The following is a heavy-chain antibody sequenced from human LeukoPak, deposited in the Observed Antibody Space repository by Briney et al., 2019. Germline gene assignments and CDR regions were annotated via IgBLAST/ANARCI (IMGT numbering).Heavy chain of an antibody. J-gene: IGHJ6*02. V-gene: IGHV1-46*01. D-gene: IGHD5-18*01. CDR1: GYTFTSYY. Sequence: ASVKVSCKASGYTFTSYYMHWVRQAPGLGLEWMGIINPSGGSTSYAQKFQGRVTMTRDTSTSTVYMELSSLRSEDTAVYYCARDRGYSYGPVGVETCMDVWGQGTTVTVSS. CDR3: ARDRGYSYGPVGVETCMDV. CDR2: INPSGGST.